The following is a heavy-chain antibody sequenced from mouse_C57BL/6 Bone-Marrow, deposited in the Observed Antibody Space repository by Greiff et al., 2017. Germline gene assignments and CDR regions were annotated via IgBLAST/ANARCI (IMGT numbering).Heavy chain of an antibody. CDR3: SGYGLAY. D-gene: IGHD2-2*01. CDR1: GYTFTSYW. V-gene: IGHV1-50*01. J-gene: IGHJ3*01. Sequence: QVQLQQPGAELVKPGASVKLSCKASGYTFTSYWMQWVKERPGQGLEWIGEIDPSDSYITYNQKFKGKATLTVDTSSSTAYMQLSSLTSEDSAVYSCSGYGLAYWGQGTLVTVSA. CDR2: IDPSDSYI.